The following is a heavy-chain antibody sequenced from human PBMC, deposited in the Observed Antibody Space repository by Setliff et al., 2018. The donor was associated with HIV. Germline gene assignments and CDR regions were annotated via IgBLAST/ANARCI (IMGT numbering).Heavy chain of an antibody. D-gene: IGHD3-10*01. CDR3: ARAPRLTMIRGVFDY. J-gene: IGHJ4*02. Sequence: SVKVSCKTSGGTFNTYTITWVRQAPGQGLEWMGGIIPFTGTTNYAQKFQGRVTITTDESRSIVYMEVSSLRSEDTAAYYCARAPRLTMIRGVFDYWGQGTLVTVSS. CDR2: IIPFTGTT. V-gene: IGHV1-69*16. CDR1: GGTFNTYT.